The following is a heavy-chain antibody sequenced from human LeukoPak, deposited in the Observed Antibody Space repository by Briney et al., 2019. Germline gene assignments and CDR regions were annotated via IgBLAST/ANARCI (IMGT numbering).Heavy chain of an antibody. CDR2: ITSSSSHI. V-gene: IGHV3-21*01. Sequence: GSLRLSCAASGFTFSSYAMSWVRQAPGKGLEWVSSITSSSSHIYYADSVKGRFTISRDNAKNSLYLQIDSLRAEDTAVYYCARDPYSGSYVDYYYYYYMDVWGKGTTVTISS. D-gene: IGHD6-13*01. J-gene: IGHJ6*03. CDR1: GFTFSSYA. CDR3: ARDPYSGSYVDYYYYYYMDV.